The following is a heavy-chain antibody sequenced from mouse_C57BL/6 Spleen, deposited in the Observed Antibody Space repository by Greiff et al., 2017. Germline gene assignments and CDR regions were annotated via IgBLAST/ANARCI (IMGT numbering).Heavy chain of an antibody. J-gene: IGHJ4*01. CDR3: ARWYYAMDY. V-gene: IGHV1-66*01. CDR1: GYSFTSYY. Sequence: VQRVESGPELVKPGASVKISCKASGYSFTSYYIHWVKQRPGQGLEWIGWIYPGSGNTKYNEKFKGKATLTADTSSSTAYMQLSSLTSEDSAVYYCARWYYAMDYWGQGTSVTVSS. CDR2: IYPGSGNT.